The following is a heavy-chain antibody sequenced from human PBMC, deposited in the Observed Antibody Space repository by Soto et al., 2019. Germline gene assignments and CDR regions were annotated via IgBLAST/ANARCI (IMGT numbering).Heavy chain of an antibody. CDR2: INHSGST. Sequence: PSETLSLTCAVYGGSFSGYYWSWIRQPPGKGLEWIGEINHSGSTNYNPSLKSRVTISVDTSKNQFSLKLSSVTAADTAVYYCATLNYDGHPWGQGTLVTVSS. D-gene: IGHD5-12*01. V-gene: IGHV4-34*01. J-gene: IGHJ5*02. CDR1: GGSFSGYY. CDR3: ATLNYDGHP.